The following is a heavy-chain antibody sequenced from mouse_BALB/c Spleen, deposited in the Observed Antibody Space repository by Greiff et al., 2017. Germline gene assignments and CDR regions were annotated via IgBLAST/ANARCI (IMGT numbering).Heavy chain of an antibody. CDR1: GFTFSSYT. V-gene: IGHV5-12-2*01. CDR3: ARRGTSGAMDY. CDR2: ISNGGGST. J-gene: IGHJ4*01. Sequence: DVMLVESGGGLVQPGGSLKLSCAASGFTFSSYTMSWVRQTPEKRLEWVAYISNGGGSTYYPDTVKGRFTISRDNAKNTLYLQMSSLKSEDTAMYYCARRGTSGAMDYWGQGTSVTVSS. D-gene: IGHD3-3*01.